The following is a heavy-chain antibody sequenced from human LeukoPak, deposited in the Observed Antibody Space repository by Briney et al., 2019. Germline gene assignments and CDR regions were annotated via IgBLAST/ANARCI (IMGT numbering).Heavy chain of an antibody. D-gene: IGHD6-19*01. CDR2: IYYSGST. CDR3: ASAVAGTFFDY. Sequence: SETLSLPCTVSGGSISSYYWSWIRQPPGKGLEWIGYIYYSGSTNYNPSLKSRVTISVDTSKNQFSLKLSSVTAADTAVYYCASAVAGTFFDYWGQGTLVTVSS. J-gene: IGHJ4*02. V-gene: IGHV4-59*01. CDR1: GGSISSYY.